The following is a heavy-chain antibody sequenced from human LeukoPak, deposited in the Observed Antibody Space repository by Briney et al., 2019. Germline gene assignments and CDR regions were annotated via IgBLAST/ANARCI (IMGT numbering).Heavy chain of an antibody. CDR2: INHSGST. V-gene: IGHV4-34*01. J-gene: IGHJ4*02. Sequence: SETLSLTCAVYGGSFIGYYWSWIRQPPGKGLEWIGEINHSGSTNYNPSLKSRVTISVDTSKNQFSLKLSSVTAADTAVYYCARGRVAGKPNDYWGQGTVVTVSS. D-gene: IGHD6-19*01. CDR3: ARGRVAGKPNDY. CDR1: GGSFIGYY.